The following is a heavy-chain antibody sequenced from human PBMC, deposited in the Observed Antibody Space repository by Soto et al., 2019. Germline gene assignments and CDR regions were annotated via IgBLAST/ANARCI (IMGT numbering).Heavy chain of an antibody. CDR2: MNPDSGNT. CDR1: GYTFTSYD. J-gene: IGHJ4*02. D-gene: IGHD3-3*01. V-gene: IGHV1-8*01. CDR3: ARAPREWGFDY. Sequence: QVQLVQSGAELKKPGASVKVSCKSSGYTFTSYDFNWGRQATGQEPEWMGWMNPDSGNTGYALKFQGRATMTRDTSIRPAYLELSSLRSDDTAVYYCARAPREWGFDYWGPGTLVTVSS.